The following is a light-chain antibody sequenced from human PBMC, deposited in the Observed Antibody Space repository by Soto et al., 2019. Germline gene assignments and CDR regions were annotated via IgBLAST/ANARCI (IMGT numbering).Light chain of an antibody. J-gene: IGKJ2*01. CDR1: QSISTY. Sequence: DIQMTQSPSSPSASVGDRVTITCRASQSISTYLNWYQQKRGEAPNLLIYSTSTLQSGVPSRFSGSGAGTGFTLTISSLRPEDFATYYCQHSYSTPPTVARGTKVDIK. CDR2: STS. V-gene: IGKV1-39*01. CDR3: QHSYSTPPT.